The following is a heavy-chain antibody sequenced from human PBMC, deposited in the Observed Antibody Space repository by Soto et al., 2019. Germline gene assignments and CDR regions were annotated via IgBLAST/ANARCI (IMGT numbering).Heavy chain of an antibody. J-gene: IGHJ4*02. D-gene: IGHD2-15*01. Sequence: EVQLVESGGGLVQPGGSLRLSCTASGFTFSSYSMNWVRQAPGKGLEWVSYISSSSSNIYYADSVKGRFAISRDYAKNSLYLQMNSLRVDDTAVYYCARDRAEYCGGVSCNEFDSGGQLTLVTVSS. CDR3: ARDRAEYCGGVSCNEFDS. V-gene: IGHV3-48*01. CDR2: ISSSSSNI. CDR1: GFTFSSYS.